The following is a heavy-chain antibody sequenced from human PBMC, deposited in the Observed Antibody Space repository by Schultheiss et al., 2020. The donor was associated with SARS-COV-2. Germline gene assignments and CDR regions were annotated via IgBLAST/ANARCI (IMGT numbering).Heavy chain of an antibody. CDR3: ARRPTGTTPFDY. CDR2: IYPGDSDT. D-gene: IGHD1-1*01. CDR1: GYSFTSYW. Sequence: GGSLRLSCKGSGYSFTSYWIGWVRQMPGKGLEWMGIIYPGDSDTRYSPSFQGQVTISADKSISTAYLQWSSLKASDTAVYYCARRPTGTTPFDYWGQGTLVTVSS. J-gene: IGHJ4*02. V-gene: IGHV5-51*01.